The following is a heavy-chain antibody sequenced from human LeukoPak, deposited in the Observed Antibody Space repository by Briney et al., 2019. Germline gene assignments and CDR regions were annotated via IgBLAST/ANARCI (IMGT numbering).Heavy chain of an antibody. Sequence: SQTLSLTCTVSGGSISSGGYYWSWIRQPPGKGLEWIGYIYHSGSTYYNPSLKSRVSISVDRSTNQFSLKLSSVTAADTAVYYCARRCSSTSCKERIWFDPWGQGTLVTVSS. CDR1: GGSISSGGYY. J-gene: IGHJ5*02. CDR2: IYHSGST. V-gene: IGHV4-30-2*01. D-gene: IGHD2-2*01. CDR3: ARRCSSTSCKERIWFDP.